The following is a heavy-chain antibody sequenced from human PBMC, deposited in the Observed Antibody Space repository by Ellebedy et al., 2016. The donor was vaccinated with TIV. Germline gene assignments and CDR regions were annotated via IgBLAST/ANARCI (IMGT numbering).Heavy chain of an antibody. CDR1: GFTFGDYA. CDR3: TRDPGDGRFDL. V-gene: IGHV3-49*03. Sequence: GESLKISCPASGFTFGDYAMSWFRQAPGKGLEWVGFIRSKAYGGTPEYAASVKGRFTISREDAKSIAYLQMNSLKTEDTAVYYCTRDPGDGRFDLWGRGTLVTVSS. J-gene: IGHJ2*01. CDR2: IRSKAYGGTP.